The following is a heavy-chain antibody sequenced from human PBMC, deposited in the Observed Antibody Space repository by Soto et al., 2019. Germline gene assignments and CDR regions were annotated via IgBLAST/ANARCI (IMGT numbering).Heavy chain of an antibody. D-gene: IGHD1-1*01. Sequence: GGSLRLSCAASGFTFSSYSMNWVRQAPGKGLEWVSSVSSSSSYIYYADSVKGRFTISRDNAKNSLYLQVNSLRAEDTAVYYCARNPQQPPNWFDPWGQGTPVTVSS. CDR3: ARNPQQPPNWFDP. V-gene: IGHV3-21*01. CDR2: VSSSSSYI. J-gene: IGHJ5*02. CDR1: GFTFSSYS.